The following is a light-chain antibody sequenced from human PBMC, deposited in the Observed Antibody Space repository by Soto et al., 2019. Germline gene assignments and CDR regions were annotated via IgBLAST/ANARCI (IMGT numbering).Light chain of an antibody. CDR2: SAS. V-gene: IGKV3-15*01. CDR1: RSVSAN. J-gene: IGKJ1*01. Sequence: IVMTQSPASLSASPGERATLSCRASRSVSANLAWYQQKPGQAPGLLIYSASSRGTGIPARFSGSASGTEFTLTISSLQPEDFAIYYCQQYNNWPRTFGQGTKVDIK. CDR3: QQYNNWPRT.